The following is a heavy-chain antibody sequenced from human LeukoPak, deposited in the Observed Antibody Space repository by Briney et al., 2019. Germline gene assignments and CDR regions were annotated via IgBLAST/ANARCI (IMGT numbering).Heavy chain of an antibody. CDR1: GFTFSGYW. CDR2: IKQDGSEK. Sequence: PGGSLRLSCAASGFTFSGYWMSWVRQAPGKGLEWVANIKQDGSEKYYVDSVKGRFTMSRDNARNSLYLQMNSLRAEDTAVYYCARDLTVGPTTDYFDYWGQGTLVTVSS. CDR3: ARDLTVGPTTDYFDY. J-gene: IGHJ4*02. V-gene: IGHV3-7*01. D-gene: IGHD1-26*01.